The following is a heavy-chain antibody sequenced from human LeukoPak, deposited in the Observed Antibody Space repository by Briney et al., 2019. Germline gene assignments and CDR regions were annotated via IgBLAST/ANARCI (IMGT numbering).Heavy chain of an antibody. V-gene: IGHV4-38-2*02. CDR2: ISHSGTT. CDR1: DYSISSGYY. D-gene: IGHD3-16*01. Sequence: SETLSLTCVASDYSISSGYYWGWIRQPPGKGLEWIGSISHSGTTYYNPSLKSRVSISVDMSKNQFSLKLSSVTAADTAVYYCARDWDRGGALFDYFDYWSQGTLVTVSS. J-gene: IGHJ4*02. CDR3: ARDWDRGGALFDYFDY.